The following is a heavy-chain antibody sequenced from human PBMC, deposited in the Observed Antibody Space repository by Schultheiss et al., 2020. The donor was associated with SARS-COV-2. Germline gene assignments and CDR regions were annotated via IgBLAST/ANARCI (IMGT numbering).Heavy chain of an antibody. CDR1: GGSFSGYY. CDR3: ARDPVTMVQGVSGAFDI. V-gene: IGHV4-34*01. J-gene: IGHJ3*02. CDR2: INHSGST. D-gene: IGHD3-10*01. Sequence: SETLSLTCAVYGGSFSGYYWSWIRQPPGKGLEWIGEINHSGSTNYNPSLQSRVTISVDTSKNQFSLKLSSVTAADTAVYYCARDPVTMVQGVSGAFDIWGQGTMVTVSS.